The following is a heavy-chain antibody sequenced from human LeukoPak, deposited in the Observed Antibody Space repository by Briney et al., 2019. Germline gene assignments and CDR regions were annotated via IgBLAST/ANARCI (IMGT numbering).Heavy chain of an antibody. D-gene: IGHD4-17*01. J-gene: IGHJ4*02. Sequence: ASVKVSCKASGYTFTVYAMHWVRQAPGQRLEWMGWINADNGNTKYSQRFQGGVTITRDTSASTAYMELSGLRSEDTSVYYCAREEAGPTACYFDCWGEGTLVTVSS. CDR3: AREEAGPTACYFDC. CDR1: GYTFTVYA. CDR2: INADNGNT. V-gene: IGHV1-3*01.